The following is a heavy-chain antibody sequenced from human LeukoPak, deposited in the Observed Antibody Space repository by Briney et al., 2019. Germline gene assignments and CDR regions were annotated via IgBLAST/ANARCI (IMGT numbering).Heavy chain of an antibody. CDR3: ARDDGSSGSWYFDY. V-gene: IGHV3-48*03. Sequence: PGGSLRLSCAASGFTFSSYEMNWVRQAPGKGLEWVSYISSSGSTIYYADSVKGRFTISRDKAKNSLYLQMNSLRAKDTAVYYCARDDGSSGSWYFDYWGQGTLVTVSS. D-gene: IGHD3-22*01. CDR2: ISSSGSTI. CDR1: GFTFSSYE. J-gene: IGHJ4*02.